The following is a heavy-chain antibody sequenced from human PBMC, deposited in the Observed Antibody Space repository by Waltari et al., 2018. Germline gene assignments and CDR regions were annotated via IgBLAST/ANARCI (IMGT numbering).Heavy chain of an antibody. V-gene: IGHV4-38-2*01. Sequence: QVQLQESGPGLVKPSETLSLTCAVSGYSISSGYYWGWIRQPPGKGLEWIGSIYHSGSTYYNPSLKSRVTISVDTSKNQFSLKLSSVTAADTAVYYCARGRHQRWSGPIGGWFDPWGQGTLVTVSS. CDR3: ARGRHQRWSGPIGGWFDP. CDR2: IYHSGST. CDR1: GYSISSGYY. J-gene: IGHJ5*02. D-gene: IGHD3-3*01.